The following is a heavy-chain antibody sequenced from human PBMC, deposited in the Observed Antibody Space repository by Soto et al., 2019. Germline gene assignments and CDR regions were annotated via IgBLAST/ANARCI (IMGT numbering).Heavy chain of an antibody. CDR2: ISSSSSYI. D-gene: IGHD1-7*01. Sequence: PGGSLRLSCAASGFTFSSYSMNWVRQAPGKGLEWVSSISSSSSYIYYAGSVKGRFTISRDNAKNSLYLQMNSLRAEDTAVYYCATEGITGTTLRFDPWGQGTLVTVSS. J-gene: IGHJ5*02. V-gene: IGHV3-21*01. CDR1: GFTFSSYS. CDR3: ATEGITGTTLRFDP.